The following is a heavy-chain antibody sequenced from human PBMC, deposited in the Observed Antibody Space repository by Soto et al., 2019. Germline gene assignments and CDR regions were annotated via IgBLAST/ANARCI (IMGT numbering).Heavy chain of an antibody. CDR2: ISWNSGSI. Sequence: EVQLVESGGGLVQPGRSLRLSCAASGFTFDDYAMHWVRQAPGKGLEWVSGISWNSGSIGYADSVKGRFTISRDNAKNSLYLQMNSLRAEDTALYYCAKERDALDIWGQGTMVTVSS. V-gene: IGHV3-9*01. J-gene: IGHJ3*02. CDR3: AKERDALDI. CDR1: GFTFDDYA.